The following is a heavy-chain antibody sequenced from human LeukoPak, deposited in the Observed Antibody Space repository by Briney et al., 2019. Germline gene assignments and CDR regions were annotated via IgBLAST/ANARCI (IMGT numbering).Heavy chain of an antibody. J-gene: IGHJ3*02. CDR2: IYYSGST. CDR1: GGSISSSSYY. D-gene: IGHD2-15*01. Sequence: SETLSLTCTVSGGSISSSSYYWGWIRQPPGKGLEWIGSIYYSGSTYYSPSLKSRVTISVDTSKNQFSLKLSSVTAADTAVYYCARHALGYCSGGSCYGTAFDIWGQGTMVTVSS. V-gene: IGHV4-39*07. CDR3: ARHALGYCSGGSCYGTAFDI.